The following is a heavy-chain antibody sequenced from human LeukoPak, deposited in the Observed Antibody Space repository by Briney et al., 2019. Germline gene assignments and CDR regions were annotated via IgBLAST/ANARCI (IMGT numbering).Heavy chain of an antibody. V-gene: IGHV3-74*01. D-gene: IGHD1-20*01. CDR2: INSDGSIT. CDR1: GFTFSSYW. CDR3: AKIGGYNWNQIDY. J-gene: IGHJ4*02. Sequence: GGSLRLSCAASGFTFSSYWMHWVRQAPGKGLVWVSRINSDGSITNYADSVKGRFTISRDNSKNTLYLQMNSLRAEDTAVYYCAKIGGYNWNQIDYWGQGTLVTVSS.